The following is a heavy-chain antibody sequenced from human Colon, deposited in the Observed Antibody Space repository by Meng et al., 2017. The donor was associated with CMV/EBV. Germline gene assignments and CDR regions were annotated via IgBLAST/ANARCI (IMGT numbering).Heavy chain of an antibody. CDR2: LNPNSGYT. J-gene: IGHJ6*02. CDR1: GYPITDYH. CDR3: ARDVDRNFGDATQKLYAMGV. V-gene: IGHV1-2*02. D-gene: IGHD5-24*01. Sequence: ASVKVSCKAFGYPITDYHLYWVRQVPGQGLEWMGWLNPNSGYTRLSGHFQGRLTMTRDTSVNTAYMELSSLKSDDTAVYYCARDVDRNFGDATQKLYAMGVWGQGTTVTVSS.